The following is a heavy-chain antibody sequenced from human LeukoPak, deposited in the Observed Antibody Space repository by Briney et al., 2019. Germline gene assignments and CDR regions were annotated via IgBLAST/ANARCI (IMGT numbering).Heavy chain of an antibody. CDR3: ARGNRSPGSGDC. CDR1: RFTFNSYA. V-gene: IGHV3-23*01. J-gene: IGHJ4*02. D-gene: IGHD3-10*01. CDR2: IGGSNGIT. Sequence: PGGSLRLSCAASRFTFNSYAMSWVRQAPGKGLEWVSVIGGSNGITFYVGSVKGRFTISRDNAKNSLYLQMNSLRAEDTAVYYCARGNRSPGSGDCWGQGTLVTVSS.